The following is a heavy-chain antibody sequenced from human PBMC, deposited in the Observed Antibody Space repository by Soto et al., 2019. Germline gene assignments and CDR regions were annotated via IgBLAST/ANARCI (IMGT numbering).Heavy chain of an antibody. J-gene: IGHJ4*02. CDR2: ISGSGGST. V-gene: IGHV3-23*01. CDR1: GFTFSSYA. Sequence: PGGSLRLSCAASGFTFSSYAMSWVRQAPGKGLEWVSAISGSGGSTYYADSVKGRFTISRDNSKNTLYLQMNSLRAEDTAVYYCANLAQLPPGGARFDYWGQGTLVSVSS. D-gene: IGHD2-2*01. CDR3: ANLAQLPPGGARFDY.